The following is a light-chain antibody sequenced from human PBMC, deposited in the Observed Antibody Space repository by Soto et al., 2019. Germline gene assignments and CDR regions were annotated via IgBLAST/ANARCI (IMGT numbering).Light chain of an antibody. Sequence: DSQMALSTSTLSGPLVHRVTITCWASQTISSWLAWYQQKPGKAPKLLIYKASTLKSGVPSRFSGSGSGTDFTLTISSLEPEDFAVYSCQQRSNWPRTFGQGTKV. J-gene: IGKJ1*01. CDR1: QTISSW. CDR3: QQRSNWPRT. CDR2: KAS. V-gene: IGKV1-5*03.